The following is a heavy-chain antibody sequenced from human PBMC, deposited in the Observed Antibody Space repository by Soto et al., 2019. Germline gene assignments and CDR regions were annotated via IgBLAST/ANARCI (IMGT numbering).Heavy chain of an antibody. CDR1: GASISSYY. Sequence: QVQLQESSAGLVKPSETLSLTCTVSGASISSYYWSWIRQPPGKGLEWIGYIYYSGSTNYNPSLKSRVTISVDTSKNQFSLKLSSVTAADTAVYYWARVWGGAFDLGGQGTMVTVSS. CDR3: ARVWGGAFDL. CDR2: IYYSGST. V-gene: IGHV4-59*01. D-gene: IGHD1-26*01. J-gene: IGHJ3*01.